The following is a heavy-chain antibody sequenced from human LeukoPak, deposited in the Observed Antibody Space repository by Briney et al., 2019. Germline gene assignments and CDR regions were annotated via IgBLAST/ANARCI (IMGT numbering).Heavy chain of an antibody. CDR1: GFTFDDYA. CDR3: ASLYQQHVDY. Sequence: GGSLRLSCAASGFTFDDYAMHWVRQAPGKGLEWVSGISWNSGSIGYADSVKGRFTISRDNAKNSLYLQMNSLRAEDTAVYYCASLYQQHVDYWGQGTLVTVSS. D-gene: IGHD2-2*01. J-gene: IGHJ4*02. V-gene: IGHV3-9*01. CDR2: ISWNSGSI.